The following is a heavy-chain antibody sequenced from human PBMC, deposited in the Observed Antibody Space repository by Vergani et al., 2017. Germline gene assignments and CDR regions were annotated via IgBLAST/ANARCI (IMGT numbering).Heavy chain of an antibody. D-gene: IGHD3-10*01. CDR3: VRVPLIRRGSGNYGINNYHGMDL. Sequence: ELQLLESGGGLVQPGGSLRLSCAASGSTVSGNYMTWVRQAPGKGLEWVANVNQDGSEKYYVDSVRGRFTISRDNSKNSIYLQMNSLRPEDTAVYFCVRVPLIRRGSGNYGINNYHGMDLLGQGTTVIVSS. J-gene: IGHJ6*01. CDR2: VNQDGSEK. CDR1: GSTVSGNY. V-gene: IGHV3-7*01.